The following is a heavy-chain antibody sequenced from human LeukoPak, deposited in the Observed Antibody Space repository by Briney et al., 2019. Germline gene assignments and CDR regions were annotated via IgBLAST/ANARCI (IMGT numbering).Heavy chain of an antibody. Sequence: HPGGSLRLSCAASGFTFSSYAMSWVRQAPGKGLEWVSAISGSGGSTYYADSVKGRFTISRDNYKNTLYLQRNSLRAEDTAVYYCAKVRQWLVYYWGQGTLVTVSS. V-gene: IGHV3-23*01. J-gene: IGHJ4*02. CDR1: GFTFSSYA. D-gene: IGHD6-19*01. CDR3: AKVRQWLVYY. CDR2: ISGSGGST.